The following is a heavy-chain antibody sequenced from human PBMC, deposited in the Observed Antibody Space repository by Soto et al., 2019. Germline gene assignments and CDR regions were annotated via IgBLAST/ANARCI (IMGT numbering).Heavy chain of an antibody. CDR3: AKSVYNWNDGFFDY. CDR2: ISYDGINK. J-gene: IGHJ4*02. D-gene: IGHD1-1*01. CDR1: GFTFSSYG. Sequence: QVQLVESGGGVVQPGRSLRLSCAASGFTFSSYGMHWLRQAPGMGLEWVAVISYDGINKYYADSVKGRFTISRENSKNTLYLQMNSLRAQYTAVYYCAKSVYNWNDGFFDYWGQGTLVTVSS. V-gene: IGHV3-30*18.